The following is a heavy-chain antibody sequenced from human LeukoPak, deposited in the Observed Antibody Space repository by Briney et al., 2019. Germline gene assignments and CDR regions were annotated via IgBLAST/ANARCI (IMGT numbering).Heavy chain of an antibody. D-gene: IGHD3-10*01. J-gene: IGHJ5*02. Sequence: ASVKVSCKASGYTFTGYYMHWVRQAPGQGLEWMGWINPNSGGTNYAQKFQGRVTMTTDTSTSTAYMELRSLRSDDTAVYYCASVRGVIWFDPWGQGTLVTVSS. V-gene: IGHV1-2*02. CDR2: INPNSGGT. CDR3: ASVRGVIWFDP. CDR1: GYTFTGYY.